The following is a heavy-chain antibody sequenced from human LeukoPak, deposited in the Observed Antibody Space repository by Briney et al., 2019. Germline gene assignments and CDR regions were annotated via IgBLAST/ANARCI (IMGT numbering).Heavy chain of an antibody. Sequence: PGGSLRLSCAASGFTFSSYAMSWVRQAPGKGLEWVSAISGSEGRTYYADSVKGRFTISRDNSKNTLYLQMNSLRAEDTAVYYCAKDLLERSGRPGWFDPWGQGTLVTVSS. D-gene: IGHD3-10*01. CDR1: GFTFSSYA. CDR3: AKDLLERSGRPGWFDP. CDR2: ISGSEGRT. J-gene: IGHJ5*02. V-gene: IGHV3-23*01.